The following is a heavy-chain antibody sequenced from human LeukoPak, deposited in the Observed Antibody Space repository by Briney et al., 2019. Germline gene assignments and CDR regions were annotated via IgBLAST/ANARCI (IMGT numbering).Heavy chain of an antibody. V-gene: IGHV1-2*02. CDR2: INPNSGGT. CDR3: ARAMEVTMIVVVISPFDY. Sequence: ASVKVSCKTSGYIFTGYYMHWVRQAPGQGLEWMGWINPNSGGTNYAQKFQGRVTMTRDTSISTAYLELSRLRSDDTAVYYCARAMEVTMIVVVISPFDYWGQGTLVTVSS. CDR1: GYIFTGYY. D-gene: IGHD3-22*01. J-gene: IGHJ4*02.